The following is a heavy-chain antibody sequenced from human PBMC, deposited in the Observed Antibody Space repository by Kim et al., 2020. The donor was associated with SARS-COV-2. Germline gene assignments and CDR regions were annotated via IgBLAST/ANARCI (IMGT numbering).Heavy chain of an antibody. D-gene: IGHD5-12*01. CDR3: AKQGYIFELNTCYGMDL. Sequence: LKGRFTSSRDYSKNTLYLQMNSLTAEDTAVYYCAKQGYIFELNTCYGMDLWGQGTTVTVSS. J-gene: IGHJ6*02. V-gene: IGHV3-30*02.